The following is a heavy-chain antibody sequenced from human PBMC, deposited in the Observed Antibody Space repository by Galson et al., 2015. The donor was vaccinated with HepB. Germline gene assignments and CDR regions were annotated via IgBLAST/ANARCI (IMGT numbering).Heavy chain of an antibody. Sequence: SLRLSCAASGFSFSSYGMHWVRQAPGKGLEWVAVIWYDGSNKYYADSVKGRFNISRDNSKNTLYLQMNSLRAEDTALYYCARVLGVGGYYFYMDVWGKGTTVTVSS. D-gene: IGHD3-16*01. CDR1: GFSFSSYG. V-gene: IGHV3-33*01. J-gene: IGHJ6*03. CDR3: ARVLGVGGYYFYMDV. CDR2: IWYDGSNK.